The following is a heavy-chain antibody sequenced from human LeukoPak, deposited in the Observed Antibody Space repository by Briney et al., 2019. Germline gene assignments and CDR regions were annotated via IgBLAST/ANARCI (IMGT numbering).Heavy chain of an antibody. Sequence: GGSLRLSCVGSGFTFSSSWMGWVRQAPGKGLEWVANIKQDETEKYYADSVKGRFTVSRDNAKNSMYLQMDSLRVGDTAMYYCAKRSAWSLFDPWGQGTLVTVSS. CDR1: GFTFSSSW. J-gene: IGHJ5*02. CDR2: IKQDETEK. D-gene: IGHD6-19*01. CDR3: AKRSAWSLFDP. V-gene: IGHV3-7*03.